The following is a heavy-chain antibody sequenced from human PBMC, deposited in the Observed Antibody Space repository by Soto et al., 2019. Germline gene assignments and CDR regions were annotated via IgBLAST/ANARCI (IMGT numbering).Heavy chain of an antibody. CDR3: ARDRPSWDDSSGYYGMDV. V-gene: IGHV3-33*01. D-gene: IGHD3-22*01. CDR2: IWYDGSNK. J-gene: IGHJ6*02. Sequence: PGGSLRLSCAASGFTFSSYGMHWVRQAPGKGLEWVAVIWYDGSNKYYADSVKGRSTISRDNSKNTLYLQMNSLRAEDTAVYYCARDRPSWDDSSGYYGMDVWGQGTTVTVSS. CDR1: GFTFSSYG.